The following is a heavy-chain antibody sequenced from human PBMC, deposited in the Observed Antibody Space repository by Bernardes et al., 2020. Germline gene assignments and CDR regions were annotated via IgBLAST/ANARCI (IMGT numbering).Heavy chain of an antibody. CDR1: GFTFRSSA. CDR2: LSGSGHSS. V-gene: IGHV3-23*01. Sequence: SCVASGFTFRSSALSWVRQVPGPRVAWVSGLSGSGHSSYYADSVKGRFTISRDNSKNTLYLQMNSLTGEDTAVYHCAKGKLEYCSGVDCYPFDYWVHGTLVTVS. D-gene: IGHD2-15*01. J-gene: IGHJ4*01. CDR3: AKGKLEYCSGVDCYPFDY.